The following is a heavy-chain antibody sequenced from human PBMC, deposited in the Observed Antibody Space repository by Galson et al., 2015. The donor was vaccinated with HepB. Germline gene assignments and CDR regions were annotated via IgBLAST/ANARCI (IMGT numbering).Heavy chain of an antibody. CDR2: IRQDGSEK. CDR3: VRLYGDYGHTFDS. Sequence: SLRLSCAASGFTFSSYAMSWVRQAPGKGLEWVANIRQDGSEKYYVDSVRGRFTVSRDNANDSLSLQMNYLGADDTAVYYCVRLYGDYGHTFDSWGQGTLVTVSS. V-gene: IGHV3-7*01. CDR1: GFTFSSYA. D-gene: IGHD4-17*01. J-gene: IGHJ4*02.